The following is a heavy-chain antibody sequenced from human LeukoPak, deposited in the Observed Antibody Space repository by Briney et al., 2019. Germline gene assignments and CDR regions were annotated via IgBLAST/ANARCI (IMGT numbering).Heavy chain of an antibody. V-gene: IGHV3-64D*06. Sequence: GGSLRLSCSASGFTFSSYAMHWVRQAPGKGLEYVSAISSNGGSTYYADSVKGRFTISRDNSKNTLYPQMSSLRAEDTAVYYCAGGYYYDSSGDYWGQGTLVTVSS. J-gene: IGHJ4*02. D-gene: IGHD3-22*01. CDR3: AGGYYYDSSGDY. CDR2: ISSNGGST. CDR1: GFTFSSYA.